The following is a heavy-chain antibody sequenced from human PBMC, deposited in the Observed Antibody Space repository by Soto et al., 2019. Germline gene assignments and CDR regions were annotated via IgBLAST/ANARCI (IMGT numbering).Heavy chain of an antibody. CDR1: GFTFGSYP. Sequence: EVQLVESGGGLVQPGGSLRLSCAASGFTFGSYPMHWVRQAPGKGLEYVSAISTNGDSTFYANSVKGRFTISRDNSKNTLYLQMARLRAEDMGVYYWAIEGMSRPRWVFDYWGQGTLVTASS. CDR3: AIEGMSRPRWVFDY. J-gene: IGHJ4*02. V-gene: IGHV3-64*01. D-gene: IGHD6-13*01. CDR2: ISTNGDST.